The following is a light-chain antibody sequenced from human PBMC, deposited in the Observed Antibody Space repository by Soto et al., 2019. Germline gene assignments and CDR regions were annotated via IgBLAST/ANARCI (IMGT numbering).Light chain of an antibody. CDR1: QTVSRS. J-gene: IGKJ5*01. CDR2: DAS. V-gene: IGKV3-15*01. CDR3: QQYAEWPPIT. Sequence: EIVMTQSPATLSVSPGERATLSCRASQTVSRSLAWYQQKPGQAPRLLIYDASTRATGSPPRFSGSGPGTEFTLTVTGLQSEDFAVYYCQQYAEWPPITFGQGTRL.